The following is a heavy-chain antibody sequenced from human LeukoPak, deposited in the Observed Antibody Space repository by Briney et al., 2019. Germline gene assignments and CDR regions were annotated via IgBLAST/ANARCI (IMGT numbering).Heavy chain of an antibody. V-gene: IGHV3-49*03. Sequence: GGSLRLSCTASGISIGDYAMGWFRQAPGKGLEWVSLIRSKTYGGTTEYAASVEGRFTISRDDSKSIAYLQMNNLKTEDTALYYCTISHFYGYVWGGSWGQGTLVTVSS. D-gene: IGHD3-16*01. CDR3: TISHFYGYVWGGS. CDR2: IRSKTYGGTT. J-gene: IGHJ5*02. CDR1: GISIGDYA.